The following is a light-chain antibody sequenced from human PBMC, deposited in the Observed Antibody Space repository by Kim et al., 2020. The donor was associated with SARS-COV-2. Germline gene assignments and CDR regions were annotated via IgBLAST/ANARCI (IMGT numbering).Light chain of an antibody. Sequence: DIQMTQSPSTLSASVGDRVTITCRASQSISTWLAWYQQKPGKAPNLLIYKASNLETGVPSRFSGSGSGTEFTLTISSLQPDDFATYYCQQDNSNWKTFGQGTKVDIK. J-gene: IGKJ1*01. CDR3: QQDNSNWKT. CDR2: KAS. CDR1: QSISTW. V-gene: IGKV1-5*03.